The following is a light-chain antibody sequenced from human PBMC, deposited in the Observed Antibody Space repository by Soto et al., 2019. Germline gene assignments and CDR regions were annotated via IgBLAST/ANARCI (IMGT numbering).Light chain of an antibody. CDR1: QRVSNH. J-gene: IGKJ1*01. CDR2: AAS. Sequence: EAVLTQSPVTLSVSPGDTATLSCRASQRVSNHLAWYQQKPGQAPRLLIYAASTRAAGVPVRFSGSGSETEFTLTIRSLQSEDFALYYCHQYNSWPWTFGQGTKVDIK. V-gene: IGKV3-15*01. CDR3: HQYNSWPWT.